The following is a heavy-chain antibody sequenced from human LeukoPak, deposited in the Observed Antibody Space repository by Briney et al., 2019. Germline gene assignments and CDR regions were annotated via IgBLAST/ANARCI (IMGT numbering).Heavy chain of an antibody. CDR3: AKDRPEYYDILTGYFDY. D-gene: IGHD3-9*01. CDR1: GFTFSSYG. J-gene: IGHJ4*02. V-gene: IGHV3-30*18. Sequence: SLRLSCAASGFTFSSYGMHWVRQAPGKGLEGVAVISYDGSNKYYADSVKGRFTISRDNSKNTLYLQMNSLRAEDTAVYYCAKDRPEYYDILTGYFDYWGQGTLVTVSS. CDR2: ISYDGSNK.